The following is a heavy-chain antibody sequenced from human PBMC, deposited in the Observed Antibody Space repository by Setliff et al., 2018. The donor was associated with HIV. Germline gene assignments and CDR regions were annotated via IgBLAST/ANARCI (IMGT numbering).Heavy chain of an antibody. CDR2: INHSGST. V-gene: IGHV4-34*01. D-gene: IGHD6-19*01. Sequence: SETLSLTCAVYGGSFSGCYWSWIRQPPGKGLEWIGEINHSGSTNYNPSLKSRVTISVDTSKNQFSLKLSSVTAADTAVYYCARGPIAVAGTSYYYYMDVWGKGTTVTVSS. CDR1: GGSFSGCY. CDR3: ARGPIAVAGTSYYYYMDV. J-gene: IGHJ6*03.